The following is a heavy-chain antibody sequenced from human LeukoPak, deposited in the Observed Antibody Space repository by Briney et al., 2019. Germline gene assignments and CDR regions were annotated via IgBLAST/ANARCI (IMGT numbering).Heavy chain of an antibody. V-gene: IGHV3-23*01. J-gene: IGHJ6*03. D-gene: IGHD5-12*01. CDR1: GFTFSSYA. CDR3: AKRGGYDTYYYYYYMDV. CDR2: ISGSGGST. Sequence: GGSLRLSCAASGFTFSSYAMSWVRQAPGKGLEWVSAISGSGGSTYYADSVKGRFTISRDNSKNTLYLQMNSLRAEDTAVYYCAKRGGYDTYYYYYYMDVWGKGTTVTISS.